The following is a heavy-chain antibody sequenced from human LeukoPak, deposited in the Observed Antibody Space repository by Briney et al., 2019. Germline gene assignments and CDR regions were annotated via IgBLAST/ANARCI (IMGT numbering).Heavy chain of an antibody. D-gene: IGHD5-12*01. CDR1: GFTFGSYG. Sequence: GGSLRLSCAASGFTFGSYGMSWVRQAPGKGLEWVSFITPNADRTSYADSVEGRFTISRDNPRNTPYMQMNSLRAEDTAVYYCGRDRGSTGYDLYDYWGQGTLVTVSS. V-gene: IGHV3-23*01. CDR3: GRDRGSTGYDLYDY. CDR2: ITPNADRT. J-gene: IGHJ4*02.